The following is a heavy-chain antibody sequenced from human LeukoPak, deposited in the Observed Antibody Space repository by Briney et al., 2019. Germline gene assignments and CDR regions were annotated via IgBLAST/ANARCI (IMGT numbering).Heavy chain of an antibody. D-gene: IGHD1-26*01. CDR3: AKGSGSYGVGAFDI. CDR2: ISSSSSTI. Sequence: GGSLRLSCAASGFTFSSYSMNSVRQAPGKWLEWVSYISSSSSTIYYADSVKGRFTISRDNAKNSLYLQMNSLRDEDTAVYYCAKGSGSYGVGAFDIWGQGTMVTVSS. V-gene: IGHV3-48*02. J-gene: IGHJ3*02. CDR1: GFTFSSYS.